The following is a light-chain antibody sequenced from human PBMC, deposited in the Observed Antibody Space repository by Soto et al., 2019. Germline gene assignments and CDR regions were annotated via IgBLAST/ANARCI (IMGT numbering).Light chain of an antibody. Sequence: QSFLTQPASVSGSPGQSITISCTGISSDVGGYNLVSWYQLHPDKAPKLIIYEATRRPSGVSDRFSGSKSGNTASLTMSGLQAEDEADYYCCSYAGSSPYVFGTGTKLTVL. V-gene: IGLV2-23*01. J-gene: IGLJ1*01. CDR3: CSYAGSSPYV. CDR1: SSDVGGYNL. CDR2: EAT.